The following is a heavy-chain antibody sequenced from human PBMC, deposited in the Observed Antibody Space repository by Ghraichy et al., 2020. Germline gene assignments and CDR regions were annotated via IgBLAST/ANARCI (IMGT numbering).Heavy chain of an antibody. CDR1: GGSISSGGYY. D-gene: IGHD2-15*01. CDR3: ARDRAGGKWWARASDAFDI. V-gene: IGHV4-31*03. J-gene: IGHJ3*02. Sequence: SETLSLTCTVSGGSISSGGYYWSWIRQHPGKGLEWIGYIYYSGSTYYNPSLKSRVTISVDTSKNQFSLKLSSVTAADTAVYYCARDRAGGKWWARASDAFDIWGQGTMVTVSS. CDR2: IYYSGST.